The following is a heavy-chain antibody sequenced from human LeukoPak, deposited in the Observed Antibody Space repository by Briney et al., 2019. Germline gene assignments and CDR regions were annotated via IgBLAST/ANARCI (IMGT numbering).Heavy chain of an antibody. CDR2: IYYTGNS. CDR3: ARRYGVVYGYHFDY. V-gene: IGHV4-61*05. D-gene: IGHD5-18*01. CDR1: GGSISSGGYY. J-gene: IGHJ4*02. Sequence: SETLSLTCAVSGGSISSGGYYWGWIRQPPGKGLEWIGFIYYTGNSNYNPSLKSRVTISVDTSRNQFSLKLSSVTAADTAVYYCARRYGVVYGYHFDYWGQGTLVTVSS.